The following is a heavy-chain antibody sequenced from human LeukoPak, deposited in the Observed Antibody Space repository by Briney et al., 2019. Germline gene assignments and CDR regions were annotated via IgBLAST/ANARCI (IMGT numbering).Heavy chain of an antibody. CDR1: GFTFDDYA. CDR3: AKYMSSDYYYSSGYTA. Sequence: SLRLSCAASGFTFDDYAMHWVRQAPGKGLEWVSGISWNSGSIGYADSVKGRFTISRDNAKNSLYLQMNSLRAEDTALYYCAKYMSSDYYYSSGYTAWGQGTLVTVSS. CDR2: ISWNSGSI. J-gene: IGHJ5*02. D-gene: IGHD3-22*01. V-gene: IGHV3-9*01.